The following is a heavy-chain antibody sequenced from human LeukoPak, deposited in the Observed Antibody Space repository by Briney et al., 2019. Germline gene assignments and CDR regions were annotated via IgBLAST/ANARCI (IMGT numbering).Heavy chain of an antibody. CDR2: IYYSGST. CDR1: GGSISSYY. D-gene: IGHD3-10*01. V-gene: IGHV4-59*01. J-gene: IGHJ5*02. CDR3: ARVRLYYYGSGSYYNNWFDP. Sequence: SETLSLTCTVSGGSISSYYWSWIRQPPGKGLEWVGDIYYSGSTNYNPSLKSRVTISVDTSKNQFSLKLSSVTAADTAVYYCARVRLYYYGSGSYYNNWFDPWGQGTLVTVSS.